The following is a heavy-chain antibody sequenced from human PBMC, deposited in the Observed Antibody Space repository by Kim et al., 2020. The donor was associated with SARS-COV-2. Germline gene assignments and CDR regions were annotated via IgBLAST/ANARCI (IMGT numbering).Heavy chain of an antibody. CDR2: TYYRSKWYN. Sequence: SQTLSLTCAISGDSVSSNSAAWNWIRQSPSRGLEWLGRTYYRSKWYNDYAVSVKSRITINPDTSKNQFSLQLNSVTPEDTAVYYCARDRGYCSGGSCFEYYYYYYGMDVWGQGTTVTVSS. J-gene: IGHJ6*02. V-gene: IGHV6-1*01. CDR3: ARDRGYCSGGSCFEYYYYYYGMDV. D-gene: IGHD2-15*01. CDR1: GDSVSSNSAA.